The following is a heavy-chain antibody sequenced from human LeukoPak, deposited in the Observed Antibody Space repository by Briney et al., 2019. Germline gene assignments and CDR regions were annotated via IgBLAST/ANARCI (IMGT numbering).Heavy chain of an antibody. V-gene: IGHV4-39*01. CDR3: ARITYYDFWSGYYTLNDAFDI. Sequence: SETLSLTCTVSGGSISSSSYYWGWLRQPPGTGLEWIGSIYYSGSTYYNPSLKSRVTISVDTSKNQFSLKLSSVTAADTAVYYCARITYYDFWSGYYTLNDAFDIWGQGTMVTVSS. CDR2: IYYSGST. CDR1: GGSISSSSYY. J-gene: IGHJ3*02. D-gene: IGHD3-3*01.